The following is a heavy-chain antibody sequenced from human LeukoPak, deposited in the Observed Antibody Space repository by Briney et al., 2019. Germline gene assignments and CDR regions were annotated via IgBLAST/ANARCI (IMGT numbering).Heavy chain of an antibody. CDR1: GGSFSGYY. Sequence: PSEILSLTCAVYGGSFSGYYWSWIRQPPGKGLEWIGEINHSGSTYYNPSLKSRVTISVDTSKNQFSLKLSSVTAADTAVYYCARDNPQTDYYYYYGMDVWGQGTTVTVSS. J-gene: IGHJ6*02. CDR3: ARDNPQTDYYYYYGMDV. V-gene: IGHV4-34*09. CDR2: INHSGST.